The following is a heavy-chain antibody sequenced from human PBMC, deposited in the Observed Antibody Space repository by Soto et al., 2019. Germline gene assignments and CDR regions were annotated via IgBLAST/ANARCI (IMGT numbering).Heavy chain of an antibody. D-gene: IGHD3-10*01. Sequence: QVQLVQSGAEVKKPGASVKVSCKASGYTFTSYAMHWVRQAPGQRLEWMGWINAGNGNTKYSQKFQGRVTITRDTSASTAYMELSSLRSEDTAMYYCASTASAMVRGVIPVYFDYWGQGTLVTVSS. CDR2: INAGNGNT. CDR3: ASTASAMVRGVIPVYFDY. V-gene: IGHV1-3*01. CDR1: GYTFTSYA. J-gene: IGHJ4*02.